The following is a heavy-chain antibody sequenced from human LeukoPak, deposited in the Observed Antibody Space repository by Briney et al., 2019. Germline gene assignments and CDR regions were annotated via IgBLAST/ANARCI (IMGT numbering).Heavy chain of an antibody. Sequence: SETLSLTCTVSAGSISNYYWGWIRQPPGKGLEYIGYIHSDGTTNYNPSLQSRVTVSLDTSRIQFSLRLYSVTAADTAVYFCARLNYRGGEALHFGSWGQGTLVTVSS. D-gene: IGHD3-16*01. V-gene: IGHV4-4*09. CDR2: IHSDGTT. CDR3: ARLNYRGGEALHFGS. J-gene: IGHJ4*02. CDR1: AGSISNYY.